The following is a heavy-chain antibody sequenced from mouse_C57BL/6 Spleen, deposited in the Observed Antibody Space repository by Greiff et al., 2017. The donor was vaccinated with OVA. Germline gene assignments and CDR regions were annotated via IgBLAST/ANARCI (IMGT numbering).Heavy chain of an antibody. D-gene: IGHD2-2*01. CDR2: IYPGDGDT. CDR1: GYAFSSYW. J-gene: IGHJ3*01. CDR3: ARRNGGYPWFAY. Sequence: VKLMESGAELVKPGASVKISCKASGYAFSSYWMNWVKQRPGKGLEGIGQIYPGDGDTNYNGKFKGKATLTADKSSSTAYRQLSSLTSEDSAVDFGARRNGGYPWFAYWGQGTLVTVSA. V-gene: IGHV1-80*01.